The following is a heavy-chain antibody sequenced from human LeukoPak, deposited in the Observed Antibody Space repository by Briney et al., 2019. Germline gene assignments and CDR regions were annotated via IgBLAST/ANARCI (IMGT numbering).Heavy chain of an antibody. CDR1: GGTFGSYA. CDR3: AREAVIVGALPDY. CDR2: INAGNGNT. Sequence: GASVKVSCKASGGTFGSYAISWVRQAPGQRLEWMGWINAGNGNTKYSQKFQGRVTITRDTSASTAYMELSSLRSEDTAVYYCAREAVIVGALPDYWGQGTLVTVSS. J-gene: IGHJ4*02. D-gene: IGHD1-26*01. V-gene: IGHV1-3*01.